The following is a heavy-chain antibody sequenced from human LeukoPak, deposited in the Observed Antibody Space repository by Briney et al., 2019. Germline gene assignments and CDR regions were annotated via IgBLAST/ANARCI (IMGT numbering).Heavy chain of an antibody. CDR2: IHYRGSDK. J-gene: IGHJ4*02. Sequence: PGGSLRLSCAASGFNFNDYGIHWVRQAPGKGLEWVSFIHYRGSDKYYADSVKGRFTISRDNSKNTLYLQMNSLRAEDTAVYYCAKDVGHLGYSSSADYWGQGTLVTVSS. CDR1: GFNFNDYG. V-gene: IGHV3-30*02. D-gene: IGHD6-6*01. CDR3: AKDVGHLGYSSSADY.